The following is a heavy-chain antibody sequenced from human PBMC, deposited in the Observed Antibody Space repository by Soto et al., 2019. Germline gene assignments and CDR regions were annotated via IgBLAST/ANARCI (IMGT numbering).Heavy chain of an antibody. Sequence: LSLTCTVSGDSITSSSHYWGWIRQPPGKGLESIANIYYDGNTYYNPSLKSRVTISLDTSKNQFSLRLNSVTAADTAVYYCARGGGFFDYWGQGTLVTVSS. D-gene: IGHD3-16*01. J-gene: IGHJ4*02. CDR2: IYYDGNT. CDR1: GDSITSSSHY. V-gene: IGHV4-39*01. CDR3: ARGGGFFDY.